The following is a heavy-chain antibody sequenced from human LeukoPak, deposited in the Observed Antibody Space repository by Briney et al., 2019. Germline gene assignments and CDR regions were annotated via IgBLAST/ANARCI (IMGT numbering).Heavy chain of an antibody. Sequence: GGSLRLSCAASGFTFSTYWMHWVRQAPGKGLVWVSRISSDGSITGYADSVKGRFTISRDNAKNILYLQMNSLRAEDTAVYYCARHLNYYLDYWGQGTLVTVSS. J-gene: IGHJ4*02. V-gene: IGHV3-74*01. D-gene: IGHD3-10*01. CDR3: ARHLNYYLDY. CDR2: ISSDGSIT. CDR1: GFTFSTYW.